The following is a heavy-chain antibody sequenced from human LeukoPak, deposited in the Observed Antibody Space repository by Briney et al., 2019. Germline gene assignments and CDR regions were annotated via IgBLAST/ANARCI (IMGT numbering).Heavy chain of an antibody. CDR2: INPDGSGT. V-gene: IGHV3-74*01. CDR1: GFTFSSFW. Sequence: GWSLRLSCAASGFTFSSFWMTWVRQIPGKGLMRVSRINPDGSGTNYADSVKGRFTISIYIATNTLYLQMDSLRAEDTAVYYCIRFLDASRESTGNYWRQRTLVTVSS. CDR3: IRFLDASRESTGNY. D-gene: IGHD2-8*02. J-gene: IGHJ4*02.